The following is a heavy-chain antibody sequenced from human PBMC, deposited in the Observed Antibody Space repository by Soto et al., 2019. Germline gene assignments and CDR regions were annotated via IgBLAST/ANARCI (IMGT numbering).Heavy chain of an antibody. CDR3: ARHPVVVAADDY. CDR1: GYSFTSYW. D-gene: IGHD2-15*01. J-gene: IGHJ4*02. Sequence: GESLKISCKGSGYSFTSYWISWVRQMPGKGLEWMGRIDPSDSYTNYSPSFQGHVTISADKSISTAYLQWSSLKASDTAMYYCARHPVVVAADDYWGRGTLVTVSS. CDR2: IDPSDSYT. V-gene: IGHV5-10-1*01.